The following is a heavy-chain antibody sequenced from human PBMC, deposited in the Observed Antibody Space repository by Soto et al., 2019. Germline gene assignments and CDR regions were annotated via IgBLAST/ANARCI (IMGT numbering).Heavy chain of an antibody. J-gene: IGHJ6*02. D-gene: IGHD3-22*01. CDR3: ARRAWDSYYAIDV. CDR2: ISYDGSDK. V-gene: IGHV3-30*09. Sequence: VQLVESGGGEVQPGRSLRLSCAASGFKYTDFALHWVRQAPGKGLEWVAIISYDGSDKYYADSVKGRFAISRDNPKNTLYLEMNSLRPEDTAVYFCARRAWDSYYAIDVWGQGTTVTVFS. CDR1: GFKYTDFA.